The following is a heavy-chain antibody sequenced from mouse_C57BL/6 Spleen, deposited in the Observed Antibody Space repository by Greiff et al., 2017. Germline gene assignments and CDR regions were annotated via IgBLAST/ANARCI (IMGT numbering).Heavy chain of an antibody. CDR3: ARYGGSSSAWFAY. J-gene: IGHJ3*01. D-gene: IGHD1-1*01. V-gene: IGHV1-66*01. Sequence: VQLQQSGPELVKPGASVKISCKASGYSFTSYYIHWVKQRPGQGLEWIGWIYPGSGNTKYNEKFKGKATLTADTSSSTAYMQLSSLTSEDSAVYYCARYGGSSSAWFAYWGQGTLVTVSA. CDR2: IYPGSGNT. CDR1: GYSFTSYY.